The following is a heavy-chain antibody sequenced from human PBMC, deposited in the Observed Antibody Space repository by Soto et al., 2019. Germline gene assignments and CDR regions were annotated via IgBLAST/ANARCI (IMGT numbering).Heavy chain of an antibody. J-gene: IGHJ6*02. D-gene: IGHD1-26*01. Sequence: PGESLKISCKGSGYSFTSYWISWVRQMPGKGLEWMGRIGPSDSYTNYSPSFQGHVTISADKSISTAYLQWSSLKASDTAMYYCARLRTYYENYYYYYGMDVCGQGTTVTVSS. CDR2: IGPSDSYT. CDR1: GYSFTSYW. V-gene: IGHV5-10-1*01. CDR3: ARLRTYYENYYYYYGMDV.